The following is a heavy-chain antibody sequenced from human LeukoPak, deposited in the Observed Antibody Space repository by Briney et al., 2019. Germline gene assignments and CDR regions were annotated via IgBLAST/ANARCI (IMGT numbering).Heavy chain of an antibody. D-gene: IGHD6-19*01. CDR3: ATWGSGWYDY. V-gene: IGHV3-48*02. Sequence: GGSLRLSCAASGFTFSAYSMNWVRQAPGKGLEWISYISSTSVTIYYTDSVKGRFTISRDNAKNSLYLQMNSLRDDDTAVYYCATWGSGWYDYWGQGTLVTASS. J-gene: IGHJ4*02. CDR1: GFTFSAYS. CDR2: ISSTSVTI.